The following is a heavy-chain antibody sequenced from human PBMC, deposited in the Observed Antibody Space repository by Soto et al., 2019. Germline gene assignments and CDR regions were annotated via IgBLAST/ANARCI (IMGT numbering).Heavy chain of an antibody. CDR2: IYPRDSDT. V-gene: IGHV5-51*01. J-gene: IGHJ6*04. D-gene: IGHD3-10*01. Sequence: PGESLQISWKCSDSSFTSYFIGWVRQILRKGLEWIWIIYPRDSDTRYSPFFQGQVTISADKSISTAYLQWSSLKASDTAMYYCARHYGSGSPETKYYYYSMDIWGKGTTVTVAS. CDR1: DSSFTSYF. CDR3: ARHYGSGSPETKYYYYSMDI.